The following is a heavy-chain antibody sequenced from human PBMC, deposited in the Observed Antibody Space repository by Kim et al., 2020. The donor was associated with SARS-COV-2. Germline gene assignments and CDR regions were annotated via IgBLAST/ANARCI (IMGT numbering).Heavy chain of an antibody. V-gene: IGHV4-34*01. CDR2: INHSGKT. D-gene: IGHD2-2*01. CDR1: GGSFSGYY. Sequence: SETLSLTCAVYGGSFSGYYWSWIRQPPGKGLEWIGEINHSGKTNYNPSLKSRVAISVDTSKNQFSLNLSSVTAADAAVYYCARAKGYCTSSGCYWPLDFWGQGTLVPVSS. J-gene: IGHJ4*02. CDR3: ARAKGYCTSSGCYWPLDF.